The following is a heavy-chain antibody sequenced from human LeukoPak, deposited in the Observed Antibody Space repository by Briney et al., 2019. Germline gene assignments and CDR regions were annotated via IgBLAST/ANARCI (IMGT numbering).Heavy chain of an antibody. D-gene: IGHD3-3*01. CDR1: GFTFSSYS. V-gene: IGHV3-21*01. CDR3: ARDSPSIFGVVIFWGDAFDI. CDR2: ISSSSSYI. Sequence: GGSLRLSCAASGFTFSSYSMNWVRQTPGKGLEWVSYISSSSSYIYYADSVKGRFTISRDNAKNSLYLQMNSLRAEDTAVYYCARDSPSIFGVVIFWGDAFDIWGQGTMVTVSS. J-gene: IGHJ3*02.